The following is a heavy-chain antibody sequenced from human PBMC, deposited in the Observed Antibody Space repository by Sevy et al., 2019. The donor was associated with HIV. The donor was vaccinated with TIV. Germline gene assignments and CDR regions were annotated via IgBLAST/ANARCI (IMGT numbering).Heavy chain of an antibody. Sequence: GGSLRLSCAASGFTFSDHYMEWVRQAPGKGLEWVGRIRNKAHSYTTEYAASVKGRFTISRDDSKNSLYLLMNSLKTEDTAVYYCATHAGIAAAGRVFDYWGQGTLVTVSS. CDR1: GFTFSDHY. J-gene: IGHJ4*02. CDR3: ATHAGIAAAGRVFDY. D-gene: IGHD6-13*01. V-gene: IGHV3-72*01. CDR2: IRNKAHSYTT.